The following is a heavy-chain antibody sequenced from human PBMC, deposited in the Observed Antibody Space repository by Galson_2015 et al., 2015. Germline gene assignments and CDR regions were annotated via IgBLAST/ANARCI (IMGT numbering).Heavy chain of an antibody. J-gene: IGHJ6*03. CDR3: ARLGGWSGYYTYYYMDV. CDR2: IYYSGST. V-gene: IGHV4-59*01. D-gene: IGHD3-3*01. CDR1: GGSISSYY. Sequence: ETLSLTCAVSGGSISSYYWSWIRPPPGKGLEWIGYIYYSGSTNYNPSLKSRVTISVDTSKNQFSLKLSSVTAADTAVYYCARLGGWSGYYTYYYMDVWGKGTTVTVSS.